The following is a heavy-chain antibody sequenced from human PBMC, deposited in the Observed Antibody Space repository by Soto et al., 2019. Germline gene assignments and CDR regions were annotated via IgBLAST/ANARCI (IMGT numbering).Heavy chain of an antibody. CDR1: GYTFTSYG. Sequence: QVQLVQSGAEVKKPGASVKVSCKASGYTFTSYGISWVRQAPGQGLEWMGWISAYNGNTNYAQKLQGRVTMTTDTYTSTAYMELRSLRSDDTAVYYCAICSSTSCYYYYYYMDVWGKGTTVTVSS. CDR3: AICSSTSCYYYYYYMDV. J-gene: IGHJ6*03. CDR2: ISAYNGNT. D-gene: IGHD2-2*01. V-gene: IGHV1-18*01.